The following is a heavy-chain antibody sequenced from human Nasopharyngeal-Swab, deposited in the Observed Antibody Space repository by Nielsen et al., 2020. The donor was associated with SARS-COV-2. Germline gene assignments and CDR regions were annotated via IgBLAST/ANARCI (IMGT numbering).Heavy chain of an antibody. J-gene: IGHJ6*02. CDR1: GFPLSDYY. V-gene: IGHV3-11*05. CDR3: ARDKGTYYDILTGGYYYYGMDV. D-gene: IGHD3-9*01. Sequence: CAASGFPLSDYYMSWIRQAPGKGLEWVSYISSSSSYTNYADSVKGRFTISRDNAQNSLYLQMNSLRAEDTAVYYCARDKGTYYDILTGGYYYYGMDVWGQGTTVTVSS. CDR2: ISSSSSYT.